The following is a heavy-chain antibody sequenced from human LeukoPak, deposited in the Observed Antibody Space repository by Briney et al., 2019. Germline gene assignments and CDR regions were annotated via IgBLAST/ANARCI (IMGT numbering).Heavy chain of an antibody. CDR2: INHSGST. D-gene: IGHD6-13*01. CDR3: ARGHSSNF. V-gene: IGHV4-34*01. J-gene: IGHJ4*02. Sequence: PSETLSLTCAVYGRSFSGYYWSWIRQPPGKGLEWIGEINHSGSTNYNPSLKSRVTTSVDTSKNQFSLKLSSVTAADTAVYYCARGHSSNFWGQGTLVTVSS. CDR1: GRSFSGYY.